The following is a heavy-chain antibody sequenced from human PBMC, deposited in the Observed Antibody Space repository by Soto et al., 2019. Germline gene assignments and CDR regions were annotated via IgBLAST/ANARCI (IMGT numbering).Heavy chain of an antibody. J-gene: IGHJ2*01. CDR1: GFTVSSNY. CDR2: IYSGGST. CDR3: ARINYYDSSGPYWYFDL. D-gene: IGHD3-22*01. Sequence: GGSLRLSCAASGFTVSSNYMSWVRQAPGKGLEWVSVIYSGGSTYYADSVKGRFTISRDNSKNTLYLQMNSLRAEDTAVYYCARINYYDSSGPYWYFDLWGRGTLVTVSS. V-gene: IGHV3-53*01.